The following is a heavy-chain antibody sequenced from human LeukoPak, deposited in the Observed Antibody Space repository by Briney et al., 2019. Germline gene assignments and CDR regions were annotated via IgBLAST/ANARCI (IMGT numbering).Heavy chain of an antibody. J-gene: IGHJ5*02. CDR3: ARDPRYSSGYTNWFDP. Sequence: GGSLRLSCAASGFTFSDYYMSWIRQAPGKGLEWVSYISSSGSTIYYADSVKGRFTISRDNAKNSLYLQMNSLRAEDTAVYYCARDPRYSSGYTNWFDPWGQGTLVTVSS. CDR1: GFTFSDYY. D-gene: IGHD6-19*01. CDR2: ISSSGSTI. V-gene: IGHV3-11*04.